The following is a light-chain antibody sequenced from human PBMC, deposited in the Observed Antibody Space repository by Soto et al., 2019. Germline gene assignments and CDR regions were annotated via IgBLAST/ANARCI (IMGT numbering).Light chain of an antibody. Sequence: EIVLIQSPATLSLSPGERATLSCRASQSVGSYLAWYQHKPGQAPRLFISDASNRATGIPARFSGSGSETDFTLTISSLEPEDSAVYYCQQRSNWPSLTFGGGTKVEIK. CDR2: DAS. CDR3: QQRSNWPSLT. J-gene: IGKJ4*01. V-gene: IGKV3-11*01. CDR1: QSVGSY.